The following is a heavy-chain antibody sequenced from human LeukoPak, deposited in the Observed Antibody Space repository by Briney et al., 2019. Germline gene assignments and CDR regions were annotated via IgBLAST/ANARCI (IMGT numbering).Heavy chain of an antibody. Sequence: SETLSLTCAVSGGSTSSGGYSWSWIRQPPGKGLEWIGYIYHSGSTYYNPSLKSRVTISVDRSKNQFSLKLSSVTAADTAVYYCAVGKIYYYDSSGYYDPWGQGTLVTVSS. D-gene: IGHD3-22*01. CDR3: AVGKIYYYDSSGYYDP. J-gene: IGHJ5*02. CDR1: GGSTSSGGYS. CDR2: IYHSGST. V-gene: IGHV4-30-2*01.